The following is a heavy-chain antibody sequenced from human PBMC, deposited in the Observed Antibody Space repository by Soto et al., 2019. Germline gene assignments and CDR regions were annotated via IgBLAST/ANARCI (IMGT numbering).Heavy chain of an antibody. CDR2: ISYDGSNK. V-gene: IGHV3-30*18. CDR1: GFTFSSYG. Sequence: QVQLVESGGGVVQPGRSLRLSCAASGFTFSSYGMHWVRQAPGKGLEWVAVISYDGSNKYYADSVKGRFTISRDNSKNTLYLQMNSLRAEDTAVYYCAKEGMVRGVITYYYFDYWGQGTLVTVSS. J-gene: IGHJ4*02. CDR3: AKEGMVRGVITYYYFDY. D-gene: IGHD3-10*01.